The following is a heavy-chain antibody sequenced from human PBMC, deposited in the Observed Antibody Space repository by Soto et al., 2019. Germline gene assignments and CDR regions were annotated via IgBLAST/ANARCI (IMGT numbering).Heavy chain of an antibody. CDR2: IYHSGST. V-gene: IGHV4-4*01. D-gene: IGHD1-26*01. CDR3: ARGGWELPEWDY. Sequence: QVQLQESGPGLVKPSGTLSLTCAVSGGSISSSNWWSWVRQPPGKGLEWIGEIYHSGSTNYNPSLKSQVTLSVHTSKHKVALKLSSEATAATAVYCCARGGWELPEWDYWGQGTLVTVSS. J-gene: IGHJ4*02. CDR1: GGSISSSNW.